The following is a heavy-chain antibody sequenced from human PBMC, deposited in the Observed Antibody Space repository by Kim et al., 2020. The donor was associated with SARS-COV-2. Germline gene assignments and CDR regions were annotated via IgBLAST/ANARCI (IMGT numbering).Heavy chain of an antibody. Sequence: ASVKVSCKASGYTFTSYAMNWVRQAPGQGLEWMGWINTNTGNPTYAQGFTGRFVFSLDPSVSTAYLQISSLKAEDTAVYYCARDARIAAAGRGRNWFDPWGQGTLVTVSS. CDR3: ARDARIAAAGRGRNWFDP. J-gene: IGHJ5*02. CDR1: GYTFTSYA. D-gene: IGHD6-13*01. CDR2: INTNTGNP. V-gene: IGHV7-4-1*02.